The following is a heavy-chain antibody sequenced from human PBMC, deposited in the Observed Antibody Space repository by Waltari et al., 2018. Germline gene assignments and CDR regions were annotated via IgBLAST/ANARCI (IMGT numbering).Heavy chain of an antibody. Sequence: EVQLVESGGGLVQPGRSLRLSCAASGFTFDDYAMHWVRQVQGKGLEWVSGISWNSVSIDYADSVKGRFTISRYNANNSLYLQMNSLRAEDMALYYCAKGIGSGWYVEYFQHWGQGTLVTVSS. CDR2: ISWNSVSI. V-gene: IGHV3-9*03. D-gene: IGHD6-19*01. CDR3: AKGIGSGWYVEYFQH. CDR1: GFTFDDYA. J-gene: IGHJ1*01.